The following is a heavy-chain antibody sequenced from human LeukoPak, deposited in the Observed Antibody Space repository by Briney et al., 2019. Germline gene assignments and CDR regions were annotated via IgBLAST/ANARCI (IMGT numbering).Heavy chain of an antibody. CDR1: LFTFSTHA. CDR3: AKGGSPSCYSSSGY. J-gene: IGHJ4*02. CDR2: ICGRDGSR. Sequence: GGALRLSCAASLFTFSTHAISWVREAPGQGLEWVSAICGRDGSRYYADSVKGRFTISRDNSKNTMYLQMNSLRGEDTAVYYCAKGGSPSCYSSSGYWGQGTLVTVST. V-gene: IGHV3-23*01. D-gene: IGHD2-2*01.